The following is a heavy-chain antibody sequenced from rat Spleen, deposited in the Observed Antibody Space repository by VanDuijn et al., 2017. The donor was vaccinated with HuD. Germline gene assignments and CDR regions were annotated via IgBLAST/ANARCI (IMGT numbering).Heavy chain of an antibody. CDR1: GFTFSSFA. J-gene: IGHJ2*01. CDR2: ITNTGASI. CDR3: AREAGIPFHYFDY. D-gene: IGHD1-4*01. V-gene: IGHV5-46*01. Sequence: EVQLVESGGGLVQPGRSLKLSCAASGFTFSSFAMAWVRQAPKKGLEWVASITNTGASIYYPDSVKGRFTISRDNAKSTLYLQMDSLRSEDTATYYCAREAGIPFHYFDYWGQGVMVTVSS.